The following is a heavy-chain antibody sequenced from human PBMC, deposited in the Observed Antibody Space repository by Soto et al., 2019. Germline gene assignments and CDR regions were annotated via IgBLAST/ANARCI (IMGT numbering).Heavy chain of an antibody. CDR2: INAGNGNT. V-gene: IGHV1-3*01. Sequence: ASVKVSCKASGYTFTSYAMHWVRHAPGQRLEWMGWINAGNGNTKYSQKFQGRVTLTRDTSASTAYMELSSLRSEDTAVYYCARGLNGYLHYFDYWGQGTPVTVSS. CDR1: GYTFTSYA. D-gene: IGHD5-18*01. J-gene: IGHJ4*02. CDR3: ARGLNGYLHYFDY.